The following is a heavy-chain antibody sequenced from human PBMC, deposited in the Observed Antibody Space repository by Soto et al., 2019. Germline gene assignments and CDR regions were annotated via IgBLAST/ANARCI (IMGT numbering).Heavy chain of an antibody. CDR3: ARVVDSSTWSDC. CDR1: GYTLTELS. CDR2: FDPEDGET. J-gene: IGHJ4*02. V-gene: IGHV1-24*01. D-gene: IGHD6-13*01. Sequence: ASVKVSCKVSGYTLTELSMHWVRQAPGKGLEWMGGFDPEDGETIYAQKFQGRVTMTTDTSTDTAYMELRSLRSEDTAVYYCARVVDSSTWSDCWGQGTLVTVSS.